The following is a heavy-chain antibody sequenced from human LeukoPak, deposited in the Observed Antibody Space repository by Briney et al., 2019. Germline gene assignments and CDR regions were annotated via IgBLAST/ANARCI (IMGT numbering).Heavy chain of an antibody. CDR3: AREVRYCSGGRCYSEWYFDL. V-gene: IGHV3-30*02. Sequence: PGGSLRLSCAASGFTFSSYGMHWVRQAPGKGLEWVAFIRYDGSNKYYADSVKGRFTISRDNSKNTLYLQMNSLRAEDTAVYYCAREVRYCSGGRCYSEWYFDLWGRGTLVTVSS. CDR2: IRYDGSNK. D-gene: IGHD2-15*01. J-gene: IGHJ2*01. CDR1: GFTFSSYG.